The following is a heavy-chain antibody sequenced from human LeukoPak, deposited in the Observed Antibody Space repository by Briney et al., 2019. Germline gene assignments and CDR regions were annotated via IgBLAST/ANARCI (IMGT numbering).Heavy chain of an antibody. CDR3: ARLYYENWYFDL. D-gene: IGHD1-26*01. V-gene: IGHV4-39*01. CDR2: IYYSGST. CDR1: GGSFSGYY. J-gene: IGHJ2*01. Sequence: PSETLSLTCAVYGGSFSGYYWGWIRQPPGKGLEWIGSIYYSGSTYYNPSLKSRVTISVDTSKNQFSLKLSSVTAADTAVYYCARLYYENWYFDLWGRGTLVTVSS.